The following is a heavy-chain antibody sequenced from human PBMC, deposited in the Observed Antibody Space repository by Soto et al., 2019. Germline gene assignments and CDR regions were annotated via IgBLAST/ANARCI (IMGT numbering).Heavy chain of an antibody. Sequence: QVQLVQSGAEVKKPGSSVKVSCKASGGTFSSYAISWVRQAPGQGLEWMGGIIPIFGTANYAQKFQGRVTITADESTSKGYMELSSLRSEDTAVYYCARQVVVAATPADFDYWGQGTLVTVSS. J-gene: IGHJ4*02. CDR1: GGTFSSYA. V-gene: IGHV1-69*12. CDR2: IIPIFGTA. D-gene: IGHD2-15*01. CDR3: ARQVVVAATPADFDY.